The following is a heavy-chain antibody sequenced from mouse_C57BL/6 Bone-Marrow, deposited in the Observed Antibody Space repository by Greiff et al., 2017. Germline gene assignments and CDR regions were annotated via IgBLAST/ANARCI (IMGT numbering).Heavy chain of an antibody. J-gene: IGHJ4*01. Sequence: EVKLMESGGDLVKPGGSLKLSCAASGFTFSSYGMSWVRQTPDKRLEWVATISSGGSYTYYPDSVKGRFTISRDNAKNTLYLQMSSLKSEDTAKYYCARRGTVGYAMDYWGQGTSVTVSS. V-gene: IGHV5-6*02. CDR2: ISSGGSYT. CDR3: ARRGTVGYAMDY. D-gene: IGHD1-1*01. CDR1: GFTFSSYG.